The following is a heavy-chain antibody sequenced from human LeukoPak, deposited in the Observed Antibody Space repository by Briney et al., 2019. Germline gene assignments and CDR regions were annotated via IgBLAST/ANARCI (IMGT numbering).Heavy chain of an antibody. D-gene: IGHD5-24*01. CDR3: AREAVGYKEMATIY. CDR2: IYYSGST. Sequence: SETLSLTCTVSGGSISSGDYYWSWIRQPPGKGLEWIGYIYYSGSTYYNPSLKSRVTISVDTSKNQFSLKLSSVTAADTAVYYCAREAVGYKEMATIYWGQGTLVTVSS. J-gene: IGHJ4*02. V-gene: IGHV4-30-4*08. CDR1: GGSISSGDYY.